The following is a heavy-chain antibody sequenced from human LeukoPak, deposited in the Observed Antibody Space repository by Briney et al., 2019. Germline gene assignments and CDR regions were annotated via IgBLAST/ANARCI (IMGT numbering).Heavy chain of an antibody. D-gene: IGHD1-26*01. CDR1: GFTFSSYG. CDR2: ISGSGGST. Sequence: GGSLRLSCAASGFTFSSYGMSWVRQAPGKGLEWVSAISGSGGSTYYADSVKGRFTISRDNSKNTLYLQMNSLRAEDTAIYYCAKYHSGNYYFFHFDYWGQGTLVTVSS. CDR3: AKYHSGNYYFFHFDY. V-gene: IGHV3-23*01. J-gene: IGHJ4*02.